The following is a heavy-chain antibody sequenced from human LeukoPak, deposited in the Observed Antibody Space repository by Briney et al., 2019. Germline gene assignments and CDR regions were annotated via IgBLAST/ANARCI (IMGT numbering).Heavy chain of an antibody. J-gene: IGHJ4*02. CDR3: AKTLGYCSGGSCYSGVIDY. CDR1: GFTFSSYG. Sequence: GGSLRLSCAASGFTFSSYGMSWVRQAPGKGLEWVSAISGSGGSTYYADSMKGRFTISRDNSKNTLYLQMNSLRAEDAAVYYCAKTLGYCSGGSCYSGVIDYWGQGTLVTVSS. D-gene: IGHD2-15*01. V-gene: IGHV3-23*01. CDR2: ISGSGGST.